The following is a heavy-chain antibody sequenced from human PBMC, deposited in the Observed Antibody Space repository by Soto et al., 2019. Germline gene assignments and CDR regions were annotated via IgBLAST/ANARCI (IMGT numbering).Heavy chain of an antibody. D-gene: IGHD6-13*01. CDR3: ARRERAAGTDWWFDP. V-gene: IGHV4-39*01. CDR1: GGSISSSSFH. CDR2: IYYSGST. Sequence: SETLSLTCAVSGGSISSSSFHWGWIRQPPGKGLEWIGSIYYSGSTYYSPPLKSRVTISVDTSKNQFPLKLSSVTAADTAVYYCARRERAAGTDWWFDPWGQGTLVTVSS. J-gene: IGHJ5*02.